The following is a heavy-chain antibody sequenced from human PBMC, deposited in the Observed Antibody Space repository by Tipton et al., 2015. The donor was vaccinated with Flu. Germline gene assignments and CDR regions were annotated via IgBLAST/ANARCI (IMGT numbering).Heavy chain of an antibody. J-gene: IGHJ6*02. V-gene: IGHV4-59*08. Sequence: TLSLTCTVSGGSISSYYWSWIRQPPGKGLEWIGYIYYSGSTNYNPSLKSRVTISVDTSKNQFSLKLSSVTAADTAVYYCARHFDSSGYGYSSYGMDVWGQGTTVAVSS. CDR1: GGSISSYY. CDR3: ARHFDSSGYGYSSYGMDV. CDR2: IYYSGST. D-gene: IGHD3-22*01.